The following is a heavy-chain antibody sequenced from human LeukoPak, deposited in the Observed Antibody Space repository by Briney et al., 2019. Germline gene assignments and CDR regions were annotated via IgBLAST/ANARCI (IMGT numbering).Heavy chain of an antibody. CDR1: GFTFSSYE. D-gene: IGHD2-2*01. Sequence: PGGSLRLSCAASGFTFSSYEMNWVRQAQGKGLEWVSYISSSGSTIYYADSVKGRFTISRDNAKNSLYLQMNSLRAEDTAVYYCAKVYDNQLLFNWFDPWGQGTLVTVPS. CDR2: ISSSGSTI. J-gene: IGHJ5*02. V-gene: IGHV3-48*03. CDR3: AKVYDNQLLFNWFDP.